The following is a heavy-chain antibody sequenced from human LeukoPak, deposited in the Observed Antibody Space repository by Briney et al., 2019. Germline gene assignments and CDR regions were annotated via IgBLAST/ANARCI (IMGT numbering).Heavy chain of an antibody. Sequence: GGSLRLSCAASGFTFSSYGMHWVRQAPGKGLECVAVIWFDGNKKFHADSVRGRFTISKDNSKNTLYLQMDSLRDEDTAVYYCAKHRFESGGYHSTDWGQGTLVTVSS. CDR3: AKHRFESGGYHSTD. CDR2: IWFDGNKK. J-gene: IGHJ4*02. V-gene: IGHV3-33*06. CDR1: GFTFSSYG. D-gene: IGHD3-22*01.